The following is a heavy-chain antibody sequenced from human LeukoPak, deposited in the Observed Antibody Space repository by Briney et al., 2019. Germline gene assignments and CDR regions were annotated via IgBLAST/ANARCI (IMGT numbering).Heavy chain of an antibody. D-gene: IGHD2-15*01. CDR2: IYYSGST. CDR1: GGSIGSSSYY. J-gene: IGHJ4*02. CDR3: ARTHQASSSWFDY. Sequence: SETLSLTCTVSGGSIGSSSYYWGWIRQPPGKGLEWIGSIYYSGSTYYNPSLKSRVTISVDTSKNQFSLKLSSVTAADTAVYYCARTHQASSSWFDYWGQGTLVTVSS. V-gene: IGHV4-39*07.